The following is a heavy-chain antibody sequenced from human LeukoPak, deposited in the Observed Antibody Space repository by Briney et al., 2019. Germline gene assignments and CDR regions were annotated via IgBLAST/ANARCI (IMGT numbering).Heavy chain of an antibody. J-gene: IGHJ4*02. V-gene: IGHV3-74*01. CDR1: GFTFSSYW. CDR3: AKGEYYFDY. Sequence: GGSLRIACAASGFTFSSYWMHWVRQAPGKGLVWVSRINSDGSSTSYADSVKGRFTISRDNAKNTLYLQMNSLRAEDTAVYYCAKGEYYFDYWGQGTLVTVSS. CDR2: INSDGSST. D-gene: IGHD3-16*01.